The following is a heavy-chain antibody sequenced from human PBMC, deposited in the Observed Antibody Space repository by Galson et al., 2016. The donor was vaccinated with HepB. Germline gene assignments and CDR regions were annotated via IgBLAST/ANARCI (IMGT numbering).Heavy chain of an antibody. Sequence: SLRLSCAASGFTFTSYVMHWVRQAPGKGLEWVAVMWTDGSKKYYADSVRGRFTISRDNSNNTGFLHMDSLRVEDTAGYYCAREMPRREYYYYGMDVWGQGTTVTVSS. CDR2: MWTDGSKK. CDR3: AREMPRREYYYYGMDV. V-gene: IGHV3-33*01. D-gene: IGHD3-10*01. CDR1: GFTFTSYV. J-gene: IGHJ6*02.